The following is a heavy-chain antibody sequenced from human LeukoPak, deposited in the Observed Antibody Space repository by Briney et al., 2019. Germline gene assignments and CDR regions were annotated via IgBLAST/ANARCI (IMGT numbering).Heavy chain of an antibody. Sequence: SGTLSLTCTVSGGSISSSSYYWGWIRQPPGKGLEWIGSIYYSGSTYYNPSLKSRVTISVDTSKNQFSLKLSSVTAADTAVYYCARLSPTHYYYYMDVWGKGTTVTVSS. CDR3: ARLSPTHYYYYMDV. CDR1: GGSISSSSYY. V-gene: IGHV4-39*01. J-gene: IGHJ6*03. CDR2: IYYSGST.